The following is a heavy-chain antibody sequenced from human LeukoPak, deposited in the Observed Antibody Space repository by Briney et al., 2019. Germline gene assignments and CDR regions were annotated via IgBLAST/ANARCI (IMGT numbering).Heavy chain of an antibody. CDR1: GGSISSYY. D-gene: IGHD2-2*01. CDR3: ARDQEAYCSSTSCYEYYYYMDV. J-gene: IGHJ6*03. Sequence: SETLSLTCTVAGGSISSYYWSWIRQPPGKGLEWIGYIYYSGSTNYNPSLKSRVTISVDTSKNQFSLKLSCVTAADTAVYYCARDQEAYCSSTSCYEYYYYMDVWGKGTTVTISS. V-gene: IGHV4-59*12. CDR2: IYYSGST.